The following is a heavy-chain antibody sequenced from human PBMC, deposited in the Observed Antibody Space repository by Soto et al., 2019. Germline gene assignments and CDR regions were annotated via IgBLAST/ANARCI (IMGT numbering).Heavy chain of an antibody. CDR3: ARTPLGYGSGSSNMDV. Sequence: SETLSLTCTVSGGSISSGDYYWSWIRQPPGKGLEWIGYIYYSGSTYYNPSLKSRVTISVDTSKNQFSLKLSSVTAADTAVYYCARTPLGYGSGSSNMDVWGQGTTVTVYS. J-gene: IGHJ6*02. D-gene: IGHD3-10*01. CDR1: GGSISSGDYY. CDR2: IYYSGST. V-gene: IGHV4-30-4*01.